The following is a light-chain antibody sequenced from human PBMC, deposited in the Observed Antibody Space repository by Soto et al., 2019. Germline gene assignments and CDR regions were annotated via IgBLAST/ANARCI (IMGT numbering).Light chain of an antibody. V-gene: IGKV3-15*01. CDR3: QQYNNCPLYT. CDR2: GAS. Sequence: EIVMTQSPATLSVSPGERATLSCRASQSVSSNLAWYQQKPAQAPRLLIYGASTRATGIPARFSGSGSGTEFALTISRLQSEDCEVYYCQQYNNCPLYTFGQGTKLEIK. CDR1: QSVSSN. J-gene: IGKJ2*01.